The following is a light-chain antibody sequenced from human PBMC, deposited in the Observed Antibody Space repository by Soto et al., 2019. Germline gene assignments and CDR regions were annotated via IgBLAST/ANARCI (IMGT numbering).Light chain of an antibody. CDR1: QSISSY. V-gene: IGKV1-39*01. Sequence: DIQMTQSPSSLSASVGDRVTITCRASQSISSYLNWYQQKPGKAPKLLIYAASSLQSGVPSRFSGSGSGTDFTLTISSLKPEDFATSNSQQSYSNPRTLGQGTKVDIK. CDR3: QQSYSNPRT. CDR2: AAS. J-gene: IGKJ1*01.